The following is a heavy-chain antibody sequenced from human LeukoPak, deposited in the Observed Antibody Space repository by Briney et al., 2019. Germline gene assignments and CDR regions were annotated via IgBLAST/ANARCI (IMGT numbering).Heavy chain of an antibody. Sequence: PSETLSLTCTVSGGSISSSSYYWGWIRQPPGTGLEWIGYIYYSGSTNYNPSLKSRVTISVDTSKNQFSLKLSSVTAADTAVYYCARERRDGYNWLDYWGQGTLVTVSS. CDR1: GGSISSSSYY. V-gene: IGHV4-61*01. CDR3: ARERRDGYNWLDY. CDR2: IYYSGST. D-gene: IGHD5-24*01. J-gene: IGHJ4*02.